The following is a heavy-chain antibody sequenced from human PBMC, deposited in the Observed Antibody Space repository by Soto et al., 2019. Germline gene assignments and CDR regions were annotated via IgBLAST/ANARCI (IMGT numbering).Heavy chain of an antibody. J-gene: IGHJ6*03. CDR1: GYTFTSYA. CDR3: ARVSGYCSGGSCTEYYYYYYMDV. V-gene: IGHV1-3*01. D-gene: IGHD2-15*01. Sequence: QVQLVQSGAEVKKPGASVKVSCKASGYTFTSYAMHWVRQAPGQRLEWMGWINAGNGNTKYSQKFQGRVTITRDTSASTAYMELSSLRSEVRAVYYCARVSGYCSGGSCTEYYYYYYMDVWGKGTTVTVSS. CDR2: INAGNGNT.